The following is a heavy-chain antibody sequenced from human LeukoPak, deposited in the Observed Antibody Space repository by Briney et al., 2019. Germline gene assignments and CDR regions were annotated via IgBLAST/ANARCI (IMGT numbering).Heavy chain of an antibody. Sequence: PGGSLRLSCAASGFTFSSYGMHWARQAPGKGLEWVAVIWYDGSNKYYADSVKGRFTISRDNSKNTLYLQMNSLRAEDTAVYYCARDQWELLRGAFDIWGQGTMVTVSS. CDR3: ARDQWELLRGAFDI. CDR1: GFTFSSYG. CDR2: IWYDGSNK. J-gene: IGHJ3*02. D-gene: IGHD1-26*01. V-gene: IGHV3-33*01.